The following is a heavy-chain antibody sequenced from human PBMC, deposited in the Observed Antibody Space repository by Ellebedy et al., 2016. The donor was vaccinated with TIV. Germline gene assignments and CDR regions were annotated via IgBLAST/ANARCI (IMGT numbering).Heavy chain of an antibody. CDR2: ISSSGSTI. CDR3: AREFGSYSDY. CDR1: GFTFSSYA. J-gene: IGHJ4*02. Sequence: GESLKISXAASGFTFSSYAMSWVRQAPGKGLEWVSYISSSGSTIYYADSVKGRFTISRDNAKNSLYLQMNSLRAEDTAVYYCAREFGSYSDYWGQGTLVTVSS. V-gene: IGHV3-48*04. D-gene: IGHD3-10*01.